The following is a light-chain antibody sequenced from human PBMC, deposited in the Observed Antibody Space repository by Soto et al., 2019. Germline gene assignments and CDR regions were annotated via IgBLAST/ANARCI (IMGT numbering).Light chain of an antibody. CDR1: SSNIGNNF. J-gene: IGLJ2*01. V-gene: IGLV1-51*01. CDR3: ATWESSLSIRV. Sequence: QSVLTQPPSVSAAPGQKVTISCSGSSSNIGNNFVSWYQQLPGTAPKLLIYDNNKRPSGIPDRFSGSKSGTSATLGITGLQSGDEADYYCATWESSLSIRVFGGGTKVTVL. CDR2: DNN.